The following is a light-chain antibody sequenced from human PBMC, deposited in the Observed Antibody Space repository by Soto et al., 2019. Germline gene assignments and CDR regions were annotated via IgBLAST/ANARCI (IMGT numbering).Light chain of an antibody. J-gene: IGKJ2*01. Sequence: EIVMTQSPATLSLTPGERATLSCRASQPISDNLAWYQQRPGQAPRLLLYGALTRAPGVPARFSGSVSATELTLTISSVQSEDFAVYYCQQYNNWPPYTFGQGTKLEIK. V-gene: IGKV3-15*01. CDR1: QPISDN. CDR2: GAL. CDR3: QQYNNWPPYT.